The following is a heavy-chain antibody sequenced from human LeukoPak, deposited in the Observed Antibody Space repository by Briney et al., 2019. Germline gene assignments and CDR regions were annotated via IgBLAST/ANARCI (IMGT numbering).Heavy chain of an antibody. Sequence: SGGSLRLSCAASGFTFSSYAMSWVRQAPGKGLEWVSAISGSGGSTYYADSVKGRFTISRDNAENSLYLQMNSLRAEDTAVYYCARRSVAGSLDYWGQGTLVTVSS. CDR1: GFTFSSYA. CDR2: ISGSGGST. J-gene: IGHJ4*02. CDR3: ARRSVAGSLDY. D-gene: IGHD6-19*01. V-gene: IGHV3-23*01.